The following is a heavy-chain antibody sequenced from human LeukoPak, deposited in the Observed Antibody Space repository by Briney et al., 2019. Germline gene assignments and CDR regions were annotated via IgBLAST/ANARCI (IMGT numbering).Heavy chain of an antibody. CDR2: IIPIFGTA. J-gene: IGHJ6*02. V-gene: IGHV1-69*13. Sequence: SVKVSCKASGGTFSSYAISWVRQAPGQGLEWMGGIIPIFGTANYAQKFQGRVTITADESTSTAYMELSSLRSEDTAVYYCAKDKEDYSDYVGYYYYGMDVWGQGTTVTVSS. D-gene: IGHD4-11*01. CDR3: AKDKEDYSDYVGYYYYGMDV. CDR1: GGTFSSYA.